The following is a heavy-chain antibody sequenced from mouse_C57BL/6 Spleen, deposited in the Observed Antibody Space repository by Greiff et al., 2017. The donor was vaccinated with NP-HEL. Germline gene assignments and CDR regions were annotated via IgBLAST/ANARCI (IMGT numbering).Heavy chain of an antibody. CDR3: AREEIYYDYDGGFAY. CDR2: IYPGDGDT. J-gene: IGHJ3*01. D-gene: IGHD2-4*01. CDR1: GYAFSSYW. V-gene: IGHV1-80*01. Sequence: QVQLQQSGAELVKPGASVKISCKASGYAFSSYWMNWVKQRPGKGLEWIGQIYPGDGDTNYNGKFKGKATLTADKSSSTAYMQLSSLTSEDSAVYFGAREEIYYDYDGGFAYWGQGTLVTVSA.